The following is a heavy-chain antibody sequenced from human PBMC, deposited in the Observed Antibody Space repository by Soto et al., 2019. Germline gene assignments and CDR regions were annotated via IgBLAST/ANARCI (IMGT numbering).Heavy chain of an antibody. D-gene: IGHD6-19*01. CDR3: AKSIQQWLVHIFWDFDY. Sequence: GGSLRLSCAASGFTFSSYAMSWVRQAPGKGLEWVSAISGSGGSTYYADSVKGRFTISRDNSKNTLYLQMNSLRAEDTAVYYCAKSIQQWLVHIFWDFDYWGQGTLVTVSS. J-gene: IGHJ4*02. CDR1: GFTFSSYA. CDR2: ISGSGGST. V-gene: IGHV3-23*01.